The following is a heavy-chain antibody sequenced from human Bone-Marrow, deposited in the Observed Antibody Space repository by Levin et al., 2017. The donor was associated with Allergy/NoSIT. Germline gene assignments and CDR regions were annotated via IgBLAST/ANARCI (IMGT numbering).Heavy chain of an antibody. V-gene: IGHV3-64*01. Sequence: GESLKISCAASGFTFSSYAMHWVRQAPGKGLEYVSTISSNGGSTYYGNSVKGRFTISRDNSKNTLYLQMGSLRAEDMAVYYCARGLSGFGDSFVDYWGQGTLVTVSS. D-gene: IGHD3-10*01. CDR3: ARGLSGFGDSFVDY. CDR2: ISSNGGST. J-gene: IGHJ4*02. CDR1: GFTFSSYA.